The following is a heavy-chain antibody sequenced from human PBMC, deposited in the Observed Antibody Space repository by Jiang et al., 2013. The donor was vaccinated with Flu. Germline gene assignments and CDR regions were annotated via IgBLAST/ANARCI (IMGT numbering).Heavy chain of an antibody. CDR2: IKSERDGGTI. Sequence: QLLESGGGLVKPGGSLRPLLWSLWNRFQNYLVELGPPGSRRGLEWLARIKSERDGGTIDYIAPVKGRFTISRDDSEDTVFLYINNLKPEDTGTYYCTTEPRFWGRGTAVTVSS. J-gene: IGHJ3*01. CDR3: TTEPRF. CDR1: NRFQNYL. V-gene: IGHV3-15*01.